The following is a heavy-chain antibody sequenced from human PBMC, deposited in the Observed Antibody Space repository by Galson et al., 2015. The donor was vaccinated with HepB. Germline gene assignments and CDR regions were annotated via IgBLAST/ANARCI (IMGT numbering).Heavy chain of an antibody. CDR3: AKDQYSSSWYSFDY. V-gene: IGHV3-43*01. J-gene: IGHJ4*02. D-gene: IGHD6-13*01. CDR2: ISWDGGST. CDR1: GFTFDDYT. Sequence: SLRLSCAASGFTFDDYTMHWVRQAPGKGLEWVSLISWDGGSTYYADSVKGRFTISRDNSKNSLYLQMNSLRTEDTALYYCAKDQYSSSWYSFDYWGQGTLVTVSS.